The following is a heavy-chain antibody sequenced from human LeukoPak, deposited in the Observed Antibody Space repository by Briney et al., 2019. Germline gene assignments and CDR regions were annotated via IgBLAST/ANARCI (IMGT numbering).Heavy chain of an antibody. CDR3: ARLATIFGVGS. D-gene: IGHD3-3*01. J-gene: IGHJ5*02. CDR2: IIPIFGTA. V-gene: IGHV1-69*13. Sequence: SVNVSCKASGGTFSSYAISWVRQAPGQGLEWMGGIIPIFGTANYAQKFQGRVTITADESTSTAYMELSSLRSEDTAVYYCARLATIFGVGSWGQGTLVTVSS. CDR1: GGTFSSYA.